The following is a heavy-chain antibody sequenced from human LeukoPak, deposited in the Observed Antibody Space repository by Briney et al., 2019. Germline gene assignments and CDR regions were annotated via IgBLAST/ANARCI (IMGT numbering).Heavy chain of an antibody. CDR1: GGSISSGSYY. V-gene: IGHV4-61*02. J-gene: IGHJ5*02. Sequence: SETLSLTCTVSGGSISSGSYYWSWIRQPAGKGLEWIGRIYTSGSTNYNPSLKSRVTISVDTSKNQFSLKLSSVTAADTAVYYCARDQVDFWSGYDNNWFDPWGQGTLVTVSS. CDR2: IYTSGST. CDR3: ARDQVDFWSGYDNNWFDP. D-gene: IGHD3-3*01.